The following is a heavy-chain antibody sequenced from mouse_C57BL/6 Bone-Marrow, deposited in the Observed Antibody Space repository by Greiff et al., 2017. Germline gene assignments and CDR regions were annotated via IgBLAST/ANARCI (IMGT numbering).Heavy chain of an antibody. CDR3: ARRADGNYGWFAY. CDR2: IDPSDSYT. J-gene: IGHJ3*01. V-gene: IGHV1-59*01. CDR1: GYTFTSYW. D-gene: IGHD2-1*01. Sequence: QQPGAELVRPGTSVKLSCKASGYTFTSYWMHWVKQRPGQGLEWIGVIDPSDSYTNYNQKFKGKATLTVDTSSSTAYMQLSSLTSEDSAVYYCARRADGNYGWFAYWGQGTLVTVSA.